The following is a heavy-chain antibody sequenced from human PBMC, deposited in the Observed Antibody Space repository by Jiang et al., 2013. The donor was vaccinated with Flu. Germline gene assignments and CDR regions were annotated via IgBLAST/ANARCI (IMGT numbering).Heavy chain of an antibody. CDR1: GDSVSSDSAA. CDR3: ASGPGDY. V-gene: IGHV6-1*01. J-gene: IGHJ4*02. CDR2: TYYRSKWYL. Sequence: SQTLSLTCTISGDSVSSDSAAWNWIRQSPSRGLEWLGRTYYRSKWYLDYALSVQSRITINPDTSKNQFSLHLKSVTPEDSALYYXASGPGDYWGQGILVTVSS.